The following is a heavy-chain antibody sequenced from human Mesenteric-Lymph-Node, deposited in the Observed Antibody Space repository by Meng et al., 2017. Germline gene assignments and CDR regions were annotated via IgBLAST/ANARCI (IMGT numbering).Heavy chain of an antibody. Sequence: GESLKISCAATGFTFTSSAVHWVRQAPGKGLDWVAFISSDGRTKIYADSVKGRFTISRDNSKNTLYLEMNSLRAEDTAVYFCAREGTDSGRDAFDIWGQGTMVTVSS. D-gene: IGHD3-10*01. CDR3: AREGTDSGRDAFDI. CDR1: GFTFTSSA. V-gene: IGHV3-30*04. J-gene: IGHJ3*02. CDR2: ISSDGRTK.